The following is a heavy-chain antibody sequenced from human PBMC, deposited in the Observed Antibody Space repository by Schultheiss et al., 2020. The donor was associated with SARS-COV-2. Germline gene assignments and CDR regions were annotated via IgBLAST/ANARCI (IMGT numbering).Heavy chain of an antibody. CDR2: VGGSGAGA. Sequence: GGSLRLSCAASGFTFSSYSMNWVRQAPGKGLEWVSSVGGSGAGAHYADSVKGRFTISRDNAKNSLYLQMNSLRAEDTAVYYCARDTGAPFDYWGQGTLVTVSS. CDR1: GFTFSSYS. CDR3: ARDTGAPFDY. J-gene: IGHJ4*02. V-gene: IGHV3-21*01. D-gene: IGHD1-26*01.